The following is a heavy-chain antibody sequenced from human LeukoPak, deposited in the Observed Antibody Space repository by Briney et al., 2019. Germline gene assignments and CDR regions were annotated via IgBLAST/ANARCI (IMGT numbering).Heavy chain of an antibody. J-gene: IGHJ4*02. D-gene: IGHD6-19*01. V-gene: IGHV1-18*01. CDR2: ISPYNGKT. Sequence: GASMKVSCKASGYTFTDYAISWVRQAPGQGLEWMGWISPYNGKTYYAQSLQARVSMTTDTARSTAYMDLRSLRSDDAALYFCARSLYSSGWHDFWGQGTLVTVSS. CDR3: ARSLYSSGWHDF. CDR1: GYTFTDYA.